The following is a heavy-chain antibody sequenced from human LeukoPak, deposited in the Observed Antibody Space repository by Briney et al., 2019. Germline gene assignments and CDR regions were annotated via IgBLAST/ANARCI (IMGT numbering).Heavy chain of an antibody. V-gene: IGHV4-4*02. D-gene: IGHD1-26*01. CDR2: IHHSGSS. CDR3: ASGYFSGALYYYYYYMDV. J-gene: IGHJ6*03. CDR1: GDSVSGAFW. Sequence: SETLSLTCAVSGDSVSGAFWWSWVRLPPHKGLEWIGEIHHSGSSNYNPSLKSRVIISLDGSKNLLSLELSSVTAADTAVYYCASGYFSGALYYYYYYMDVWGKGTTVTVSS.